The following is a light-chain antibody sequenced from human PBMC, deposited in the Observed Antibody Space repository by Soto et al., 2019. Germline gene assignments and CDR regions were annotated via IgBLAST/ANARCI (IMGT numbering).Light chain of an antibody. J-gene: IGLJ1*01. CDR2: DVS. V-gene: IGLV2-14*01. Sequence: QSVLTQPASVSGSPGQSITISCTGTSSDVGGYNYVSWYQQHPGKAPKLMIYDVSNRPSGVSNRFSGSKSGNTASLTISGLQADDEADYYCNSSTRSTSSIFGTGT. CDR1: SSDVGGYNY. CDR3: NSSTRSTSSI.